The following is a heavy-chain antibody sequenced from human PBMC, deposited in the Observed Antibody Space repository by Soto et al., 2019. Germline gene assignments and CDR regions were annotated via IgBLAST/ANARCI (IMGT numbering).Heavy chain of an antibody. CDR1: GFSITNTW. J-gene: IGHJ4*02. CDR3: NSYPDFWGGHTPL. CDR2: VKNKADGGTA. D-gene: IGHD3-3*01. Sequence: EVQLVESGGGLVQPGGSLRLSCAASGFSITNTWMHWVRQAPGKGLEWVGRVKNKADGGTADYAAPVKGRFTVSRDDSKNTQYLQMNSLKMEDTAVYYCNSYPDFWGGHTPLWGQGTLVTVSS. V-gene: IGHV3-15*07.